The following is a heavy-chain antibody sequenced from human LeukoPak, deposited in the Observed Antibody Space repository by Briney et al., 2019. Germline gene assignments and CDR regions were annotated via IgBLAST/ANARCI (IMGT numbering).Heavy chain of an antibody. CDR3: ARVTGAPTYYDFWSGASWFDP. D-gene: IGHD3-3*01. CDR2: IKQDGSEK. Sequence: GGSLRLSCAASGFTFSSYWMSWGRQAPGKGLEWVANIKQDGSEKYYVDSVKGRFTISRDNAKNSLYLQMNSLRAEDTAVYYCARVTGAPTYYDFWSGASWFDPWGQGTLVTVSS. V-gene: IGHV3-7*01. J-gene: IGHJ5*02. CDR1: GFTFSSYW.